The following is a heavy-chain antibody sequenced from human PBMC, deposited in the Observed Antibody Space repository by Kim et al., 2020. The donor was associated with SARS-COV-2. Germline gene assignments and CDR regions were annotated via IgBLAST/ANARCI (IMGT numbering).Heavy chain of an antibody. V-gene: IGHV3-23*01. CDR2: INGSGGST. D-gene: IGHD2-21*01. Sequence: GGSLRLSCAASGFTFSSYAMSWVRQAPGKGLEWVSAINGSGGSTYYADSVKGRFTISRDNSKNTLYLQMNSLRAEDTAVYYCANMRYCGGDCYPPHDAFDIWGQGTMVTVSS. CDR3: ANMRYCGGDCYPPHDAFDI. CDR1: GFTFSSYA. J-gene: IGHJ3*02.